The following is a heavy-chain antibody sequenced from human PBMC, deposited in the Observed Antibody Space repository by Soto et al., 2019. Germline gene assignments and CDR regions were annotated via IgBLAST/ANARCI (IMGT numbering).Heavy chain of an antibody. J-gene: IGHJ3*02. V-gene: IGHV3-23*01. CDR1: GFTLSGHG. CDR3: AKETTRSAFDI. Sequence: PGGSLRLSCAASGFTLSGHGMHWVRQAPGKGLEWVSVISGNGGSKDNADSVKGRFTISRDNSKNTLYLQMNSLRAEDTAVYYGAKETTRSAFDIWGQGTMVTVSS. D-gene: IGHD1-7*01. CDR2: ISGNGGSK.